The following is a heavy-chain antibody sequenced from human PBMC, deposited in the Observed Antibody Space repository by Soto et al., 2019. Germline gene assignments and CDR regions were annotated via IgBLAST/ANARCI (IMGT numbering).Heavy chain of an antibody. CDR3: ARALFYYGSGSYYTNPWFYP. CDR1: GGTFSSYT. V-gene: IGHV1-69*02. D-gene: IGHD3-10*01. J-gene: IGHJ5*02. Sequence: SVKVSCKASGGTFSSYTISWVRQAPGQGLEWMGRIIPILGIANYAQKFQGRVTITADKSTSTAYMELSSLRSEDAAVYYCARALFYYGSGSYYTNPWFYPWGQGTLVTVSS. CDR2: IIPILGIA.